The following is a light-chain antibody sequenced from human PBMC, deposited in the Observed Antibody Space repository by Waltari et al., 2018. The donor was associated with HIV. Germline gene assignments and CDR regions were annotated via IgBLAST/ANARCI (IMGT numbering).Light chain of an antibody. J-gene: IGKJ4*01. CDR3: QQRTNWPPTVS. V-gene: IGKV3-11*01. CDR2: DAS. Sequence: EIVLTQSPVTLSLSPGERATLSSRASQSVSGYLAWYQQRPGQAPRLLIYDASNRATGIPARFSGSGSGTDFTLTISSLESEDFAVYFCQQRTNWPPTVSFGGGTRVQIK. CDR1: QSVSGY.